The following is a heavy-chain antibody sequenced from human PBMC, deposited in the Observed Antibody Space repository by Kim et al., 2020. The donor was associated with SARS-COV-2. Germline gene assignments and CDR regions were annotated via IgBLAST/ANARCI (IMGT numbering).Heavy chain of an antibody. V-gene: IGHV1-18*01. CDR3: ARGADFWSGDRYFDY. Sequence: KLQGKVTMTTDASTSTAYMELRSLRSDDTAVYYCARGADFWSGDRYFDYWGQGTLVTVSS. J-gene: IGHJ4*02. D-gene: IGHD3-3*01.